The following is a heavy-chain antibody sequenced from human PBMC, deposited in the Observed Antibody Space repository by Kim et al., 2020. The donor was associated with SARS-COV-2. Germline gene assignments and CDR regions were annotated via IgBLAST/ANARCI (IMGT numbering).Heavy chain of an antibody. D-gene: IGHD5-18*01. Sequence: KFQGRVTMTRDTSTSTVYMELSSLRSEDTAVYYCARAIWLETAYYYGRDVWGQGTTVTVSS. CDR3: ARAIWLETAYYYGRDV. J-gene: IGHJ6*02. V-gene: IGHV1-46*01.